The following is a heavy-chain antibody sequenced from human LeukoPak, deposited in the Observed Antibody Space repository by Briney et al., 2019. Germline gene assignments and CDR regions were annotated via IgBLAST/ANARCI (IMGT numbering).Heavy chain of an antibody. V-gene: IGHV4-38-2*02. CDR3: ARFLTYYYGSGSYWFDP. CDR2: ICHSGST. J-gene: IGHJ5*02. CDR1: GYSISSGYY. D-gene: IGHD3-10*01. Sequence: SETLSLTCTVSGYSISSGYYWGWIRQPPGKGLEWIGSICHSGSTYYNPSLKSRVTISVDTSKNQFSLKLSSVTAAGTAVYYCARFLTYYYGSGSYWFDPWGQGTLVTVSS.